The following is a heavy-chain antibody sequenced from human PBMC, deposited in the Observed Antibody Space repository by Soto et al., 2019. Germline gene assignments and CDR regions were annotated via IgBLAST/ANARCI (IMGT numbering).Heavy chain of an antibody. CDR3: ARVIGYPTYYYYYMDV. CDR1: GGSISSSSYY. J-gene: IGHJ6*03. Sequence: SETLSLTCTVSGGSISSSSYYWGWIRQPPGKGLEWIGSIYYSGSTYYNPSLKSRVTISVDTSKNQFSLKLSSVTAADTAVYYCARVIGYPTYYYYYMDVWGKGTTVTVS. V-gene: IGHV4-39*01. CDR2: IYYSGST. D-gene: IGHD3-16*02.